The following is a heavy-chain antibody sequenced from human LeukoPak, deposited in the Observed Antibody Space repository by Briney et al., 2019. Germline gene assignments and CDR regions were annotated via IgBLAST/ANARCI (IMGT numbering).Heavy chain of an antibody. V-gene: IGHV4-31*03. Sequence: SETLSLTCSVSGGSLSSGGYYWSWIRQHPGMGLEWIGSIYYSGSTYYTPSLRSRVNISVDTSKSQFALNLTSVTAADTAVYYCARVSSARNGFDHWGQGTLVTVSS. CDR2: IYYSGST. CDR1: GGSLSSGGYY. D-gene: IGHD1-14*01. CDR3: ARVSSARNGFDH. J-gene: IGHJ4*02.